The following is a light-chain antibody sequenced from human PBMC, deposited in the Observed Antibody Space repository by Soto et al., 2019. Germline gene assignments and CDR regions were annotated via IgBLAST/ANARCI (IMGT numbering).Light chain of an antibody. CDR2: DAS. CDR3: QQRSNWPIT. J-gene: IGKJ5*01. CDR1: QSVSSY. V-gene: IGKV3-11*01. Sequence: EMVMTQSPATLSVSPGDRAALSCRASQSVSSYLAWYQQKPGQAPRLLIYDASNRATGIPARFSGSGSGTDFTLTISSLQPEDFAVYYCQQRSNWPITFGQGTRLEIK.